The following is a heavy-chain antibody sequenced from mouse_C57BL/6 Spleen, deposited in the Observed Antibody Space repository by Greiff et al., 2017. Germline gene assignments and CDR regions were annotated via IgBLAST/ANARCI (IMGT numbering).Heavy chain of an antibody. Sequence: QVQLQQSGPELVKPGASVKISCKASGFAFSSSWMNWVKQRPGKGLEWIGRIYPGDGDANYNGKFKGKAKLTADKSSSNTYMPLSSLTSEDSVVYFCARERDDYDAGFAYWGQGTLVTVSA. V-gene: IGHV1-82*01. D-gene: IGHD2-4*01. J-gene: IGHJ3*01. CDR3: ARERDDYDAGFAY. CDR1: GFAFSSSW. CDR2: IYPGDGDA.